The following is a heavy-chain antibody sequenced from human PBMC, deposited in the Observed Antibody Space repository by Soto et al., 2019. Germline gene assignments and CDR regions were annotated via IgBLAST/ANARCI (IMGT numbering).Heavy chain of an antibody. CDR3: AREGQGLYYYDSSGYYYDAFDI. Sequence: QVQLVESGGGLVKPGGSLRLSCAASGFTFSDYYMSWIRQAPGKGLEWVSYISSSSSYTNYADSVKGRFTISIDNAKNSLYLQMNSLRAEDTAVYYCAREGQGLYYYDSSGYYYDAFDIWGQGTMVTVSS. CDR1: GFTFSDYY. D-gene: IGHD3-22*01. J-gene: IGHJ3*02. CDR2: ISSSSSYT. V-gene: IGHV3-11*06.